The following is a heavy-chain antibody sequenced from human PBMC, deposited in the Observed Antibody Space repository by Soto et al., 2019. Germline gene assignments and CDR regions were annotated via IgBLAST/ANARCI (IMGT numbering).Heavy chain of an antibody. CDR2: IYYSGST. CDR1: GGSISSSSYY. Sequence: QLQLQESGPGLVKPSETLSLTCTVSGGSISSSSYYWGWIRQPPGKGLEWIGSIYYSGSTYYNPSLKSRVTISVDTSKNQFSLKLSSVTAADTAVYYCASLPDYYDSSGYDSLDFWGQGTLVTVSS. CDR3: ASLPDYYDSSGYDSLDF. D-gene: IGHD3-22*01. V-gene: IGHV4-39*01. J-gene: IGHJ4*02.